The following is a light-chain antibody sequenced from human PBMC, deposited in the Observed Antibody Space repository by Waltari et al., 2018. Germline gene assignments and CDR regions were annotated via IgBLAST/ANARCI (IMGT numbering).Light chain of an antibody. V-gene: IGLV1-47*01. CDR1: SPHTGSNE. CDR2: RNN. CDR3: AAWDDSLSGYVV. J-gene: IGLJ2*01. Sequence: QSVLTQPPSASGTPGQRVPISCSGCSPHTGSNEVYWSQQLPGTTPKLRIYRNNQRPSGVPDRFSGSKSGTSASLAISGLRSEDEADYYCAAWDDSLSGYVVFGGGTKLTVL.